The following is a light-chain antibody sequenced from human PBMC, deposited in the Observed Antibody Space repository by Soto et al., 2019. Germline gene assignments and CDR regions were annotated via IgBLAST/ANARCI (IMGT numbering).Light chain of an antibody. J-gene: IGKJ4*01. Sequence: EIVLTQSPGALSLSPGERATLSCRASQSVRSSHLAWYQQKPGQAPRLLIYGASNRATGIPDRFSGSASGTDFTLTISRLEPEDFVVYYCQQYSSSPLTFGGGPKVDIK. CDR1: QSVRSSH. CDR3: QQYSSSPLT. CDR2: GAS. V-gene: IGKV3-20*01.